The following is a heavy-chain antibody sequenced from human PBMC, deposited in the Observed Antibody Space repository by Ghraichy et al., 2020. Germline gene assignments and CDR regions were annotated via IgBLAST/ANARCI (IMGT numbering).Heavy chain of an antibody. CDR1: GDSINSGSYY. CDR2: MYISGST. D-gene: IGHD3-10*01. J-gene: IGHJ6*03. CDR3: ASTSVQYRSDSYYRWDFSHIDV. Sequence: SETLSLTCTVSGDSINSGSYYWCWIRQPPGKRLEWIGRMYISGSTNYNPYLESRVTMSADTSKNQVTLKLRSVTGTDTAIYYCASTSVQYRSDSYYRWDFSHIDVSRKGTTVTVCS. V-gene: IGHV4-61*02.